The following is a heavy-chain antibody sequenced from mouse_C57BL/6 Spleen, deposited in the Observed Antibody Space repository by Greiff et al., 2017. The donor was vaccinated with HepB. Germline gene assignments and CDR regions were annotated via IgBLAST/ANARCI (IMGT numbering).Heavy chain of an antibody. CDR2: ISDGGSYT. J-gene: IGHJ4*01. V-gene: IGHV5-4*03. D-gene: IGHD1-1*01. CDR3: ASFEGLRDYAMDY. Sequence: EVKVVESGGGLVKPGGSLKLSCAASGFTFSSYAMSWVRQTPEKRLEWVATISDGGSYTYYPDNVKGRFTISRDNAKNNLYLQMSHLKSEDTAMYYCASFEGLRDYAMDYWGQGTSVTVSS. CDR1: GFTFSSYA.